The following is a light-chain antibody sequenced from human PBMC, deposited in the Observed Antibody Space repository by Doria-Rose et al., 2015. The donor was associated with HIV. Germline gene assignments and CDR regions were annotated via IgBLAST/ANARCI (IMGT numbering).Light chain of an antibody. J-gene: IGLJ1*01. CDR1: SSSIGPDYD. V-gene: IGLV1-40*01. Sequence: QSVLTQPPSVSGAPGQRVTISCTGSSSSIGPDYDVHWYQQLPGTAPRLLIYGNSNRPSGVPDRFSGSKSGTSASLAVTGLQAEDEADYYCQSYDSSLSSYVFGTGTKVTVL. CDR3: QSYDSSLSSYV. CDR2: GNS.